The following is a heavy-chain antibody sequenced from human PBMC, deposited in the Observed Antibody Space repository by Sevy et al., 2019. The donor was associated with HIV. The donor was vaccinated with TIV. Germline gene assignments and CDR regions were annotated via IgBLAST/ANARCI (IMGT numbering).Heavy chain of an antibody. V-gene: IGHV3-30*18. CDR1: GFTFSSYG. J-gene: IGHJ6*02. CDR2: ISYDGSNK. CDR3: AKDLYYGSGSYYTYYYYYYGMDV. Sequence: GGSLRLSCAASGFTFSSYGMHWVRQAPGKGLEWVAVISYDGSNKYYADSVKGRFTISRDNSKNTLYLQMNSLRAEDTAVYYCAKDLYYGSGSYYTYYYYYYGMDVWGQGTTVTVSS. D-gene: IGHD3-10*01.